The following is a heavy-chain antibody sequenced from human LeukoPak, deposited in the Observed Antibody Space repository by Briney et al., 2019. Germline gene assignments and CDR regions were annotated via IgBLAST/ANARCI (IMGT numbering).Heavy chain of an antibody. CDR3: ARALDLGPYFDY. CDR2: INSDGSST. D-gene: IGHD3-16*01. Sequence: GGSLRLSCAASGFTFSSYLMHWVRPAPGKGLVWVSRINSDGSSTSYADSVKGRFTISRDNAKNTLYLQMNSLRAEDTAVYYCARALDLGPYFDYWGQGTLVTVSS. V-gene: IGHV3-74*01. CDR1: GFTFSSYL. J-gene: IGHJ4*02.